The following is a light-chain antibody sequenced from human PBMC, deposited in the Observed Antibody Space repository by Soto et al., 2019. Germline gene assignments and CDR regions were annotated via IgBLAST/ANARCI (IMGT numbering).Light chain of an antibody. CDR1: QSCSSSY. CDR3: QQYHSSPTT. Sequence: KKSAGTVSLYNGERATLACRAMQSCSSSYLAWYQQKPGQAPRLLTYRTSNRATRIPARFSGIVSVTDFTLTISILEPEDFAVYWCQQYHSSPTTFGQGTKV. J-gene: IGKJ1*01. CDR2: RTS. V-gene: IGKV3-20*01.